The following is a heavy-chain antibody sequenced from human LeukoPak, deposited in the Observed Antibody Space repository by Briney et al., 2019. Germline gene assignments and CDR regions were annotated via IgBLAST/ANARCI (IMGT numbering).Heavy chain of an antibody. CDR2: INPNSGGT. J-gene: IGHJ5*02. V-gene: IGHV1-2*02. CDR1: GYTFTDYY. Sequence: ASVKVSCKASGYTFTDYYMHWVRQAPGQGLEWMGWINPNSGGTNYAQKFQGRVTMTRDTSISTAYMEVRRLRSDDTAVYYCARDPGYDFWSGSYFDPWGQGTLVTVSS. CDR3: ARDPGYDFWSGSYFDP. D-gene: IGHD3-3*01.